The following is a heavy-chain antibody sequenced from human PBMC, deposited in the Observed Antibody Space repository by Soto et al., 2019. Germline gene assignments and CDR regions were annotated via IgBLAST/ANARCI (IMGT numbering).Heavy chain of an antibody. CDR3: GVQYDY. J-gene: IGHJ4*01. V-gene: IGHV3-23*01. Sequence: GGSLRLSCAASGFTFRSFTMNWVRQAPGKGLEWVSAISGRTGSTSYADSVKGRFTISRDNSRNTLYLQMNSLRAEDTAVYYCGVQYDYWGHGTLVTVSS. CDR1: GFTFRSFT. CDR2: ISGRTGST. D-gene: IGHD1-1*01.